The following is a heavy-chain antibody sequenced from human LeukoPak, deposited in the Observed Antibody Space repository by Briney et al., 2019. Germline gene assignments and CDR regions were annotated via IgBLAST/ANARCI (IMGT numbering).Heavy chain of an antibody. CDR3: ARDLYDNNRVQDY. D-gene: IGHD1-14*01. V-gene: IGHV3-11*05. CDR2: ISTSSTNT. CDR1: GFTFSDYY. J-gene: IGHJ4*02. Sequence: GGSLRRYCAASGFTFSDYYMTWIRQAPGKGLEWVSDISTSSTNTKYADSVKGRFTISRDNAKNSLYLQMNSLRAEDTAVYYCARDLYDNNRVQDYWGQGTLVTVSS.